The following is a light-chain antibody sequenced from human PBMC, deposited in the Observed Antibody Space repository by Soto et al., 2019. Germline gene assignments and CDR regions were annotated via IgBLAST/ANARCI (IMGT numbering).Light chain of an antibody. CDR1: SPYIGAGFD. V-gene: IGLV1-40*01. CDR3: QSYDSSLSGVV. CDR2: GNS. Sequence: QAVVTQPPSVSGAPGQTVTISCTGSSPYIGAGFDVHWYQQLPGTAPKLLIYGNSKRPSGVPDRFSGSKSGTSASLAITGLQAEDEADYYCQSYDSSLSGVVFGGGTKLTVL. J-gene: IGLJ2*01.